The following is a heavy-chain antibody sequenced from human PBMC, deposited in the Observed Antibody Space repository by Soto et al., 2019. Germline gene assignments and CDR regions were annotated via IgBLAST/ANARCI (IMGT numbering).Heavy chain of an antibody. CDR3: ARVPNYDFWSGYPRSYYYYYMDV. Sequence: GASVKVSCKASGYTFTSYDINWVRQATGQGLEWMGWMNPNSGNTGYAQKFQGRVTMTRNTSISTAYMELSSLRSEDTAVYYWARVPNYDFWSGYPRSYYYYYMDVWGKGTTVTVSS. D-gene: IGHD3-3*01. V-gene: IGHV1-8*01. CDR1: GYTFTSYD. J-gene: IGHJ6*03. CDR2: MNPNSGNT.